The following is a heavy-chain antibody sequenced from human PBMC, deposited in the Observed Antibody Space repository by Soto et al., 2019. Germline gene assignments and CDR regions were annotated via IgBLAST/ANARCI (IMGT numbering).Heavy chain of an antibody. Sequence: GPRLVNPTQTLTLTCTFSGFSLSTSGVGVGWIRQPPGKALEWLALIYWNDDKRYSPSLKSRLTITKDTSKNQVVLTMTNMDPVDTXTYYCAHTRDYGDYTGYWGQGTLVTVSS. CDR2: IYWNDDK. CDR3: AHTRDYGDYTGY. J-gene: IGHJ4*02. D-gene: IGHD4-17*01. CDR1: GFSLSTSGVG. V-gene: IGHV2-5*01.